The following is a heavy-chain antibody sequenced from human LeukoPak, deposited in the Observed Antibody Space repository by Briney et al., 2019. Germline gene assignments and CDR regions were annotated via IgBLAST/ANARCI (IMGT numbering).Heavy chain of an antibody. J-gene: IGHJ4*02. D-gene: IGHD3-22*01. CDR2: ISAYNGNT. CDR1: GYTFTSYG. Sequence: GASVKVSCKASGYTFTSYGISWVRQAPGQGLEWMGWISAYNGNTNYAQKFQGRVTITADKSTSTAYMELSSLRSEDTAVYYCARGAKYYYDSSGYRIGAYWGQGTLVTVSS. CDR3: ARGAKYYYDSSGYRIGAY. V-gene: IGHV1-18*01.